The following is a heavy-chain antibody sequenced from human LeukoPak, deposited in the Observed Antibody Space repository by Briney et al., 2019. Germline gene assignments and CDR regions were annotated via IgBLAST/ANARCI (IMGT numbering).Heavy chain of an antibody. D-gene: IGHD3-22*01. CDR2: ISGSGGST. Sequence: PGGSLRLSCAASGFTFSSYAMSWVRQAPGKGLEWVSAISGSGGSTYYADSVKGRFTISRDNSKNTLYLQMNSLRAEDTAVYYCASPPVYDSSEWWDAFDIWGQGTMVTVSS. CDR3: ASPPVYDSSEWWDAFDI. J-gene: IGHJ3*02. CDR1: GFTFSSYA. V-gene: IGHV3-23*01.